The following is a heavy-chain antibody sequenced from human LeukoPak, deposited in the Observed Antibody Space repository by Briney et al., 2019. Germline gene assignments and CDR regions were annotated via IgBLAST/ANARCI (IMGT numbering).Heavy chain of an antibody. CDR2: ISGSGGST. CDR3: ARDSGRVVGATTYFDY. J-gene: IGHJ4*02. Sequence: PGGTLRLSCAASGFTFSSYAMNWVRQAPGKGLEWVSAISGSGGSTYYTDSVKGRFTISRDNSKNTLYVQMNSLRAEDTAVYYCARDSGRVVGATTYFDYWGQGSLVTVSS. D-gene: IGHD1-26*01. V-gene: IGHV3-23*01. CDR1: GFTFSSYA.